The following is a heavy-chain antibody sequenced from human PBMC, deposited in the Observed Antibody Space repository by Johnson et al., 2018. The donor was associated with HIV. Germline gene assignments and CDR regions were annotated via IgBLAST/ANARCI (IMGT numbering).Heavy chain of an antibody. CDR3: ARQFRAVGAPDAFDI. V-gene: IGHV3-7*04. D-gene: IGHD3-16*01. Sequence: VQLVESGGGVVQPGRSLRLSCAASGFTFSSYWMSWVRQAPGKGLEWVANIKQDGSEKYYVDSVKGRFTISRDNAKNSLYLQMNSLRAEDTAMYYCARQFRAVGAPDAFDIWGQGTMVTVSS. CDR2: IKQDGSEK. J-gene: IGHJ3*02. CDR1: GFTFSSYW.